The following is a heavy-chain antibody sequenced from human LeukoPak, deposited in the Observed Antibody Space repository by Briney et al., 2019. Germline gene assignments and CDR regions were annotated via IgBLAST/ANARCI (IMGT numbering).Heavy chain of an antibody. J-gene: IGHJ4*02. CDR3: VRDMDWAFDC. V-gene: IGHV3-48*02. CDR1: EFTLN. D-gene: IGHD3/OR15-3a*01. Sequence: GGSLRLSCAASEFTLNMNWVRQAPGKGLEWVSHTGTSTTSIAYAESVRGRFTISRDSGKNSLYLQMNSLRDEDTAIYYCVRDMDWAFDCWGQGTLVTVSS. CDR2: TGTSTTSI.